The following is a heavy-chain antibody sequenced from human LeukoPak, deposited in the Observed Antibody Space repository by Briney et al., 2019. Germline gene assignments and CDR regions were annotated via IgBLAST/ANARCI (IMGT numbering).Heavy chain of an antibody. Sequence: ASVKVSCKASGYTFTSYGISWVRQAPGQGREWMGWISAYNGNTNYAQKLQGRVTMTTDTSTSTAYMELRSLRFDDTAVYYCARDQFEYYYDSSGYYLSYWGQGTLVTVSS. CDR3: ARDQFEYYYDSSGYYLSY. J-gene: IGHJ4*02. CDR1: GYTFTSYG. V-gene: IGHV1-18*01. D-gene: IGHD3-22*01. CDR2: ISAYNGNT.